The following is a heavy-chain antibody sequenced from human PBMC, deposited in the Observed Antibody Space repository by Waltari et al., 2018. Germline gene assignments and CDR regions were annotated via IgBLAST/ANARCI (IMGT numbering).Heavy chain of an antibody. CDR1: GSTFSTYG. CDR2: ISYEGNKK. Sequence: VQLVESGGGVVQPGRSLRLSCAASGSTFSTYGMHWVRQAPGKGLEWVAFISYEGNKKYYPASVKGRFTISRDNSKNTLYLQMNSLSAEDTAVYYCAKDRASYDSGWYEDGNFDDWGQGTLVPVSS. CDR3: AKDRASYDSGWYEDGNFDD. V-gene: IGHV3-30*18. D-gene: IGHD6-19*01. J-gene: IGHJ4*02.